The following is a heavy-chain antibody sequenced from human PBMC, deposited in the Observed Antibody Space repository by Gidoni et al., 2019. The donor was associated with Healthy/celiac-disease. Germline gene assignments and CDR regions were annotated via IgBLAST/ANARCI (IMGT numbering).Heavy chain of an antibody. D-gene: IGHD2-2*01. Sequence: QVQLVQSGAEVTKPAASVKVSCNASAYTFTSYGLSWVRQAPGQGLEWMGWISAYNGNTNYAQKLQGRVTMTTDTYTSTAYMELRSLRSDDTAVYYCARDPGPWVVPAAYNWFDPWGQGTLVTVSS. CDR3: ARDPGPWVVPAAYNWFDP. CDR1: AYTFTSYG. J-gene: IGHJ5*02. CDR2: ISAYNGNT. V-gene: IGHV1-18*01.